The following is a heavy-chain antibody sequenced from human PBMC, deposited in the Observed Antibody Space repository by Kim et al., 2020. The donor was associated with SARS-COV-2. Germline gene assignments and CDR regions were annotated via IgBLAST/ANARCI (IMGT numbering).Heavy chain of an antibody. CDR2: ISGSGGSI. CDR1: GFTFSNYA. D-gene: IGHD4-4*01. J-gene: IGHJ4*02. V-gene: IGHV3-23*01. Sequence: GGSLRLSCAASGFTFSNYAISWVRQAPGKGLEWVSAISGSGGSIYYADSVKGRFTISRDNSKNTVYLQMNSLRAEDTAVYYCAKDLYSATYWGQGTLVTVSS. CDR3: AKDLYSATY.